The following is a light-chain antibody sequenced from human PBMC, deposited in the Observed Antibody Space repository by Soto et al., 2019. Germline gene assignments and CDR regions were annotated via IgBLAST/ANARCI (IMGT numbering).Light chain of an antibody. CDR1: SSDVGSYNL. CDR2: EAF. V-gene: IGLV2-23*01. CDR3: CSYAGSTTLYV. Sequence: QSVLTQPASVSGSPGQSITISCTGTSSDVGSYNLVSWYQQHPGTAPKLMIYEAFKRPSGVSNRFSGSKPGDTASLTISGLQAEDEADYYRCSYAGSTTLYVFGTGTKVTVL. J-gene: IGLJ1*01.